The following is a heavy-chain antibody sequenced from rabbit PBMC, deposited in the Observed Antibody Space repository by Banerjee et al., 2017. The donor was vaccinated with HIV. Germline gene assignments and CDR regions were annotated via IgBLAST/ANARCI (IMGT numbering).Heavy chain of an antibody. D-gene: IGHD4-1*01. CDR1: GSDISSNA. Sequence: QEQLEESGGGLVQPEGSLTLTCKASGSDISSNAMCWVRQAPGKGLELIACIYSSNGDKWYASWVNGRFTISRSPSLNTVTLQMTGLTAADTATYFCARDLAGVIGWNFDLWGQGTLVTVS. CDR2: IYSSNGDK. CDR3: ARDLAGVIGWNFDL. V-gene: IGHV1S47*01. J-gene: IGHJ4*01.